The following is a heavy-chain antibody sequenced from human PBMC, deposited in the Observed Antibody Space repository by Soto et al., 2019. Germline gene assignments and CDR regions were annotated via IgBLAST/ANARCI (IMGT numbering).Heavy chain of an antibody. CDR1: GFTFSSYG. CDR2: ISYDGSNK. D-gene: IGHD3-3*01. Sequence: PGGSLRLSCAASGFTFSSYGMHWVRQAPGKGLEWVAVISYDGSNKYYADSVKGRFTISRDNSKNTLYLQMNSLRAEDTAVYYCAKARGTFLEWLLLNAPWFDPWGQGTLVTVSS. V-gene: IGHV3-30*18. J-gene: IGHJ5*02. CDR3: AKARGTFLEWLLLNAPWFDP.